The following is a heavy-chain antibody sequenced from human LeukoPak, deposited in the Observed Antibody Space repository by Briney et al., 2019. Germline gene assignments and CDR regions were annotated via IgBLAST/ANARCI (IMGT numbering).Heavy chain of an antibody. V-gene: IGHV3-13*01. CDR3: ARGGGSDNYFYYYYMDV. J-gene: IGHJ6*03. CDR1: GFTFSSYD. CDR2: IDAAGDT. D-gene: IGHD2-15*01. Sequence: GGSLRLSCAASGFTFSSYDMHWVRQAPGKGLEWVSAIDAAGDTYYPGSAKGRFTISRENAKNSLYLQMNSLGAGDTAVYYCARGGGSDNYFYYYYMDVWGKGTTVTVSS.